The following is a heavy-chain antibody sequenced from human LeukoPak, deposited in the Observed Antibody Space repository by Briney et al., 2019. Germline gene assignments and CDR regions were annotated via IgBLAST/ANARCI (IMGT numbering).Heavy chain of an antibody. CDR2: INPNSGGT. CDR3: ARDTRRVDTAMVTSLEY. J-gene: IGHJ4*02. Sequence: ASVKVSCKTSGYTFSGFYIHWVRQAPGQGLEWMGWINPNSGGTNYAQKFQGRVTMTRDTSISTAYMELSRLRSDDTAVYYCARDTRRVDTAMVTSLEYWGQGTLVTVSS. CDR1: GYTFSGFY. D-gene: IGHD5-18*01. V-gene: IGHV1-2*02.